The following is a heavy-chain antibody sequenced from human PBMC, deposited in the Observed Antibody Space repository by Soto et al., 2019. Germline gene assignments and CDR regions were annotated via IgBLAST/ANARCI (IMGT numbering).Heavy chain of an antibody. V-gene: IGHV3-33*06. Sequence: QVQLVESGGGVVQPGTSLRLSCATSGFTFSSYGMYWVRQAPGKGLEWVAVTWYEGANEYYADSVKGRFTISRDNSKTTLYLQMNSLRAEDTAIYYCAKDVGNSWSYYFDFWGQGTLVTVSS. CDR2: TWYEGANE. D-gene: IGHD6-13*01. CDR1: GFTFSSYG. J-gene: IGHJ4*02. CDR3: AKDVGNSWSYYFDF.